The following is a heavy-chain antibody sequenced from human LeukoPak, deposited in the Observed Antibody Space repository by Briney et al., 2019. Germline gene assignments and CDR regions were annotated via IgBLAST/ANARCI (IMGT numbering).Heavy chain of an antibody. CDR2: ISGSGSIT. CDR3: ARDDYGDYVGYSN. CDR1: GFTFSSFG. D-gene: IGHD4-17*01. J-gene: IGHJ4*02. Sequence: GGSLRLSCAASGFTFSSFGMSWVRQAPGKGLEWVSTISGSGSITYYADSMKGRFTISRDNSKNTLYLQVNSLRAEDTAVYYCARDDYGDYVGYSNWGQGTLVTVSS. V-gene: IGHV3-23*01.